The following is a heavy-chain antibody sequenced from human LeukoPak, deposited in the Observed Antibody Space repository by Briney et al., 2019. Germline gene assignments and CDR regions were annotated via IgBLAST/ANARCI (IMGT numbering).Heavy chain of an antibody. Sequence: ASVKVSCKASGYTFAGYAIFWVRQAPGQRLEWMGWISAGNGNTRYSQKFHDRLTISRDTPASTVYMELSSLRSEDTAIYHCARDRGNYLLPYWGQGTLVTVSS. V-gene: IGHV1-3*01. J-gene: IGHJ4*02. D-gene: IGHD1-26*01. CDR2: ISAGNGNT. CDR3: ARDRGNYLLPY. CDR1: GYTFAGYA.